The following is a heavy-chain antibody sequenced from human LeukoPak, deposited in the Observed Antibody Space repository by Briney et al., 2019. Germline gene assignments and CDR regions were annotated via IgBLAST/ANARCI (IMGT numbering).Heavy chain of an antibody. V-gene: IGHV3-33*08. CDR3: ARDGSQYYYDRGYFDY. J-gene: IGHJ4*02. CDR1: GFTSSSYW. Sequence: GGSLRLSCAASGFTSSSYWMHWVRQAPGKGLEWVAVIWYDGSNKYYADSVKGRFTISRDNSKNTLYLQMNSLRAEDTAVYYCARDGSQYYYDRGYFDYWGQGTLVTVSS. CDR2: IWYDGSNK. D-gene: IGHD3-22*01.